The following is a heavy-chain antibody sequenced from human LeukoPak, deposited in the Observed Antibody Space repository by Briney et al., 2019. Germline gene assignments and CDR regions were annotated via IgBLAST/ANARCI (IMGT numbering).Heavy chain of an antibody. J-gene: IGHJ4*02. CDR3: ARVREDSSSWYGGAYFDY. CDR2: IYTRGST. CDR1: GGSISSYY. Sequence: PSETLSLTCTVSGGSISSYYWSWIRQPAGKGLEWIGRIYTRGSTNYNPSLKSRVTMSVDTSKNQFSLKLSSVTAADTAVYYCARVREDSSSWYGGAYFDYWGQGTLVTVSS. V-gene: IGHV4-4*07. D-gene: IGHD6-13*01.